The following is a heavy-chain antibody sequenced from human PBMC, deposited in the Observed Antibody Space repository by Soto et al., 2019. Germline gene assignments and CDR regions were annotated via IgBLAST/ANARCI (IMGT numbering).Heavy chain of an antibody. D-gene: IGHD2-8*01. Sequence: GGSLRLSCAASGFTFSSYSMNWARQAPGKGLEWIAYITSSSTTIFYADSVKGRFTISRDNAKSSLYLQMNSLRDEDTAVYYCARDNGMAGSFDPWGQGTLVTVSS. J-gene: IGHJ5*02. CDR1: GFTFSSYS. CDR2: ITSSSTTI. V-gene: IGHV3-48*02. CDR3: ARDNGMAGSFDP.